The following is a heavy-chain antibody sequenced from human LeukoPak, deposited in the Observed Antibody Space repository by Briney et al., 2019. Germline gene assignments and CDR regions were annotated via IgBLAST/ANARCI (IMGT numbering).Heavy chain of an antibody. CDR3: ARGDYDILTGYPFDY. V-gene: IGHV4-39*01. D-gene: IGHD3-9*01. CDR2: IYYSGST. CDR1: GGSISSYY. J-gene: IGHJ4*02. Sequence: SETLSLTCTVSGGSISSYYWSWIRQPPGKGLEWIGSIYYSGSTYYNPSLKSRVTISVDTSKNQFSLKLSSVTAADTAVYYCARGDYDILTGYPFDYWGQGTLVTVSS.